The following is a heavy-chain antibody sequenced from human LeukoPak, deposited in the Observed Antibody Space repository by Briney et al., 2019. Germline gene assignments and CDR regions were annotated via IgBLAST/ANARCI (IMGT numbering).Heavy chain of an antibody. D-gene: IGHD6-19*01. CDR3: ARDGGYSSGSSDY. CDR1: GYTFTNYG. V-gene: IGHV1-18*01. J-gene: IGHJ4*02. Sequence: ASVKVSCKASGYTFTNYGISWVRQAPGQGLEWMGWISAYNGNTNYAQKFQGRVTMTTDTSMTTAYMEVKSLRSDDTAVFYCARDGGYSSGSSDYWGQGTLVTVSS. CDR2: ISAYNGNT.